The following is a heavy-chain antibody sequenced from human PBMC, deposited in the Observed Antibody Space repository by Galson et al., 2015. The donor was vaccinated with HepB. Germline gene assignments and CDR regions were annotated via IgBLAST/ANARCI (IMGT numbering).Heavy chain of an antibody. Sequence: SLRLSCADSGFTFSSYWINWVRQAPGKGLEWVAHINQDGSSKYYVDSVKGRITLPIDNAQYSVYLHLDSLSAEDTHVSYCARKISLVRGIITKPDYYYGIDGWGQGTTSTVAS. CDR3: ARKISLVRGIITKPDYYYGIDG. D-gene: IGHD3-10*01. CDR2: INQDGSSK. V-gene: IGHV3-7*03. J-gene: IGHJ6*02. CDR1: GFTFSSYW.